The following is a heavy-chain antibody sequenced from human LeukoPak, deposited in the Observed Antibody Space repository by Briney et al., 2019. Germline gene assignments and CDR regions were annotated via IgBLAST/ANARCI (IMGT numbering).Heavy chain of an antibody. Sequence: GGSLRLSCAASGFTFSSYAMSWVRQAPGKGLEWVSAIGGSGGSTYYADSVKGRFTISRDNSKNTLYLQMNSLRAEDTAVYYCAKDRSGTVTTGWGQGTLVTVSS. D-gene: IGHD4-17*01. J-gene: IGHJ4*02. V-gene: IGHV3-23*01. CDR2: IGGSGGST. CDR3: AKDRSGTVTTG. CDR1: GFTFSSYA.